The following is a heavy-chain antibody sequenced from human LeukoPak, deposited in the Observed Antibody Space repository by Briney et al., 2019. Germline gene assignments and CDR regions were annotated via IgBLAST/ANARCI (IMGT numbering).Heavy chain of an antibody. CDR2: IKQDGSEK. CDR3: ARGPARYYDIYLDY. Sequence: PGGSLRLSCAASGFTFSTFWMSWVRQAPGKGLEWVANIKQDGSEKYYVDSGKGRFTISRDNSKNTLYLQTNSLRAEDTAVYYCARGPARYYDIYLDYWGQGTLVTVSS. CDR1: GFTFSTFW. J-gene: IGHJ4*02. V-gene: IGHV3-7*01. D-gene: IGHD3-9*01.